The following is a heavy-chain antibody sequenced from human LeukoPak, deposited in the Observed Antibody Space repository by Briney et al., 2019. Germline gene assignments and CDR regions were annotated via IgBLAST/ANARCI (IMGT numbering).Heavy chain of an antibody. CDR1: GFTFDDYA. Sequence: PGGSLRLSCAASGFTFDDYAMHWVRQAPGKGLEWVSGISWNSGSIGYADSVKGRFTISRDNAKNSLYLQMNSLRAEDMALYYCAKGGAAALPHAFDIWGQGTMVTVSS. J-gene: IGHJ3*02. CDR2: ISWNSGSI. CDR3: AKGGAAALPHAFDI. V-gene: IGHV3-9*03. D-gene: IGHD6-13*01.